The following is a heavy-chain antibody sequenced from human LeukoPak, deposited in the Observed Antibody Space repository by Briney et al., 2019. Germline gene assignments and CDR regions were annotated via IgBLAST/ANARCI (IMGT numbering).Heavy chain of an antibody. CDR3: ASGSGSYRTPYYYMDV. V-gene: IGHV3-53*01. CDR2: IYSGGST. CDR1: GFTVSSNY. D-gene: IGHD3-10*01. Sequence: GGSLRLSCVASGFTVSSNYMSWVRQAPGKGLEGVSVIYSGGSTYYADSVKGRFTISRDNSKNTLYLQMNSLRAEDTAVYYCASGSGSYRTPYYYMDVWGTGTTVTVSS. J-gene: IGHJ6*03.